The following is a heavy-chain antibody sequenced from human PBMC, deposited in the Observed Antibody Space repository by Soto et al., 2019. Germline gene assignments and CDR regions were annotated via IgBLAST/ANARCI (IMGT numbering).Heavy chain of an antibody. V-gene: IGHV6-1*01. CDR2: TYYRSKWFH. Sequence: SQTLSLTCAISGDSVSSDITSWNWVRQSPSRGLEWLGRTYYRSKWFHDYAASVKSRITINPDTSKNQFSLELNSMTPEDTAVYYCARGNALDVWGQGTVVTVSS. J-gene: IGHJ3*01. D-gene: IGHD3-10*01. CDR1: GDSVSSDITS. CDR3: ARGNALDV.